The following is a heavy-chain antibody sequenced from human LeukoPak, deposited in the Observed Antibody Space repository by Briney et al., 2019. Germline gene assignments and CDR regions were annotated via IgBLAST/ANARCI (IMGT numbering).Heavy chain of an antibody. CDR1: GGSISSYY. Sequence: SETLSLTCTVSGGSISSYYWSWIRQPAGKGLEWIGRIYTSGSTNYNPSLKSRVTMSVGTSKNQFSLKLSSVTAADTAVYYCARDYGPILTGYYTDWGQGTLVTVSS. V-gene: IGHV4-4*07. J-gene: IGHJ4*02. D-gene: IGHD3-9*01. CDR2: IYTSGST. CDR3: ARDYGPILTGYYTD.